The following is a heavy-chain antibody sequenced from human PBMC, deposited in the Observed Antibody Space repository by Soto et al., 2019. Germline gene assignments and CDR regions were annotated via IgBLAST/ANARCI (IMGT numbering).Heavy chain of an antibody. CDR3: ARLTMIDYGSYNWFDP. D-gene: IGHD3-22*01. V-gene: IGHV4-61*01. J-gene: IGHJ5*02. Sequence: PSETLSLTCTVSGGSVSSGRYYWSWLRQPPGKGLEWIGYIYYSGSTNYNPSLKSRVTISVDTSKNQFSLKLSSVTAADTAVYYCARLTMIDYGSYNWFDPWGQGTLVTVSS. CDR2: IYYSGST. CDR1: GGSVSSGRYY.